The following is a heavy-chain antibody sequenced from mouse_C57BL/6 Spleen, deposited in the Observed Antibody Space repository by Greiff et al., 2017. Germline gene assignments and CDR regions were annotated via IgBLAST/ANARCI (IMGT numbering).Heavy chain of an antibody. V-gene: IGHV5-6*01. CDR1: GFTFSSYG. J-gene: IGHJ2*01. Sequence: DVHLVESGGDLVKPGGSLKLSCAASGFTFSSYGMSWVRQTPDKRLEWVATISSGGSYTYYPDSVKGRFTISRDNAKNTLYLQMSSLKSEDTAMYYCARQGAITTVVAPFDYWGQGTTLTVSS. D-gene: IGHD1-1*01. CDR3: ARQGAITTVVAPFDY. CDR2: ISSGGSYT.